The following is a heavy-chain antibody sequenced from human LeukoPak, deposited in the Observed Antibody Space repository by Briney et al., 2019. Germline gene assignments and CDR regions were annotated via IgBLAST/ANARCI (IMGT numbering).Heavy chain of an antibody. J-gene: IGHJ4*02. CDR3: ASLGSELRD. D-gene: IGHD3-10*01. Sequence: PGGSLRLSCEASGSGMPFSSYGLHWVRQAPGKGLEWVAIIWYDGSNKYYADSVKGRFTISKDTSKNTLYLQMNSLRAEDTAVYYCASLGSELRDWGQGTLVTVSS. CDR2: IWYDGSNK. V-gene: IGHV3-33*01. CDR1: GSGMPFSSYG.